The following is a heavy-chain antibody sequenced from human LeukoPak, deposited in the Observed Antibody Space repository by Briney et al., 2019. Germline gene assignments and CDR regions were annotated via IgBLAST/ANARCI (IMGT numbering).Heavy chain of an antibody. CDR2: ISSSSSYI. V-gene: IGHV3-21*01. CDR3: ARDVYDILTGYYTDYYYYGMDV. Sequence: GGSLRLSCAASGFTFSSYSMNWVRQAPGKGLEWVSSISSSSSYIYYADSVKGRFTISRDNAKNSLYLQMNSLRAEDTAVYYCARDVYDILTGYYTDYYYYGMDVWGQGTTVTVSS. CDR1: GFTFSSYS. J-gene: IGHJ6*02. D-gene: IGHD3-9*01.